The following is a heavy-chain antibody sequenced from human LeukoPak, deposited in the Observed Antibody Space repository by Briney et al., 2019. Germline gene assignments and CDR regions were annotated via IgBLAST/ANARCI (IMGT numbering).Heavy chain of an antibody. Sequence: PGGSLRLSCAASGFTVSSNYMSWVRQAPGKGLEWVSVIYSGGSTFYADSVKGRFTISRDNSKNTLYLQMNSLRAEDTAVYYCARGYDFWSDYLNYWGQGTLVTVSS. D-gene: IGHD3-3*01. V-gene: IGHV3-53*01. CDR1: GFTVSSNY. CDR3: ARGYDFWSDYLNY. J-gene: IGHJ4*02. CDR2: IYSGGST.